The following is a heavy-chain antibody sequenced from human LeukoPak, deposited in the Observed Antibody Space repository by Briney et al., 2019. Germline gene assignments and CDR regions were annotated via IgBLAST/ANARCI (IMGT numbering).Heavy chain of an antibody. CDR1: GGSISSYY. V-gene: IGHV4-59*01. CDR3: ARSAVVSANAFDI. D-gene: IGHD3-22*01. CDR2: IYYSGST. Sequence: SETLSPTCTVSGGSISSYYWSWIRQPPGKGLEWIGYIYYSGSTNYNPSLKSRVTISVDTSKNQFSLKLSSVTAADTAVYYCARSAVVSANAFDIWGQGTMVTVSS. J-gene: IGHJ3*02.